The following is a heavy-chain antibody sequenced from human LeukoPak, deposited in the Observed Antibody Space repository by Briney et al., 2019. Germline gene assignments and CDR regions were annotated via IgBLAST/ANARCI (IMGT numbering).Heavy chain of an antibody. CDR3: ARGDFWSGYYLSDY. D-gene: IGHD3-3*01. CDR2: IYYSGST. V-gene: IGHV4-61*01. Sequence: PSETLSLTCTVSGGSVSSGSYYWSWIRQPPGKGLEWIGYIYYSGSTNYNPSLKSRVTISVDTSKNQFSLKLSSVTAADTAVYYCARGDFWSGYYLSDYWGQGTLVTVSS. CDR1: GGSVSSGSYY. J-gene: IGHJ4*02.